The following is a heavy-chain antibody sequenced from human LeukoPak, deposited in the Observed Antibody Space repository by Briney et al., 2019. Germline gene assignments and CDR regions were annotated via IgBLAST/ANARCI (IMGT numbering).Heavy chain of an antibody. J-gene: IGHJ6*02. CDR3: PWGRSEYHYGMDD. CDR1: GDRVSIISVA. Sequence: QALSLTCAISGDRVSIISVAWNWVRQSPWRGLEWLGRTYYRTKWYYEYAVSVKSRININPDTSKNQFSLQVNSVTPEDTAVYYYPWGRSEYHYGMDDWGQGATVTVFS. D-gene: IGHD1-26*01. V-gene: IGHV6-1*01. CDR2: TYYRTKWYY.